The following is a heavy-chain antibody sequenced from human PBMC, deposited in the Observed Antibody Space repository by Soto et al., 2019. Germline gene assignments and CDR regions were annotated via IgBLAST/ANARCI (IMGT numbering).Heavy chain of an antibody. V-gene: IGHV4-34*01. CDR1: GGSFSGYY. CDR3: ARLRGWAYFDY. D-gene: IGHD3-10*01. J-gene: IGHJ4*02. CDR2: INHSGST. Sequence: KPSETLSLTCAVYGGSFSGYYWSWIRQPPGKGLEWIGEINHSGSTNYNPSLKSRVTISVDTSKNQFSLKLSSVTAADTAVYYCARLRGWAYFDYWGQGTLVTVSS.